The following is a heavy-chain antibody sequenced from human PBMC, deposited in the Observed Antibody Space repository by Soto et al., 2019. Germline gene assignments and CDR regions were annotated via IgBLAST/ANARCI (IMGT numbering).Heavy chain of an antibody. CDR3: ARGGGSDSFDY. D-gene: IGHD1-26*01. CDR1: GASITFGGYS. V-gene: IGHV4-30-2*01. CDR2: INHLETT. J-gene: IGHJ4*02. Sequence: SETLSLTCTVSGASITFGGYSWSWIRQTPGKGLEWIGHINHLETTFYNPSFESRLTLSIDRAKNQFSLKLHSMSAADRAVYFCARGGGSDSFDYWGQGILVTVS.